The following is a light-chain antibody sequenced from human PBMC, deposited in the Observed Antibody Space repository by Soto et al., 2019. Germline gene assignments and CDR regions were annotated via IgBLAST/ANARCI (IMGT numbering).Light chain of an antibody. CDR3: QQYESLPLT. J-gene: IGKJ5*01. Sequence: IVMTQSPDSLAVSLVESATINCKSGQSVVHSSNNRSYLAWYQQKPGKAPKLLIYDASDLETGVPSRFSGSGSGTGFTFTISSLQPEDFATYYCQQYESLPLTFGQGTRLEIK. CDR2: DAS. CDR1: QSVVHSSNNRSY. V-gene: IGKV4-1*01.